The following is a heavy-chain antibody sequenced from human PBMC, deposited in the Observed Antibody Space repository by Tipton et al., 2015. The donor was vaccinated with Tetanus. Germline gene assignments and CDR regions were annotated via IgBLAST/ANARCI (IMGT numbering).Heavy chain of an antibody. V-gene: IGHV4-34*01. J-gene: IGHJ4*02. CDR2: INHSGST. CDR3: ARQKRGYSYGACDS. D-gene: IGHD5-18*01. Sequence: TLSLTCAVYGGSFSGYYWSWIRQPPGKGLEWIGEINHSGSTNYNPSLKSRVTISVDTSKNQFSLKLSSVTAADTAVYYCARQKRGYSYGACDSWGQGTLVTVSS. CDR1: GGSFSGYY.